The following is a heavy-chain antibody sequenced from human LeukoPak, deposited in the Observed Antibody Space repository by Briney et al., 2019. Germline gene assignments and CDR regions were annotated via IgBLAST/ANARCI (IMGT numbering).Heavy chain of an antibody. CDR2: ISWNSGSI. D-gene: IGHD3-22*01. CDR1: GFTFDDYA. J-gene: IGHJ3*02. CDR3: TKGKNYYDSSGYPHGAFDI. Sequence: GGSLRLSCAASGFTFDDYAMHWVRQGPGKGLEWVSGISWNSGSIGYADSVKGRFTISRDNAKNSLYLQMNSLRAEDTALYYCTKGKNYYDSSGYPHGAFDIWGQGTRVTVSS. V-gene: IGHV3-9*01.